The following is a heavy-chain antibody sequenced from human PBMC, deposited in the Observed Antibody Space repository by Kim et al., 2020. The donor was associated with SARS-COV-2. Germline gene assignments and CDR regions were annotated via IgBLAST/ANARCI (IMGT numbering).Heavy chain of an antibody. D-gene: IGHD3-9*01. V-gene: IGHV3-11*04. J-gene: IGHJ4*01. CDR3: ARELSLRYLYWHNYFDY. Sequence: GGSLRLSCAASGFTFSDYYMSWIRQAPGKGLEWVSYISSSGSTIYYADSVRGRFPISRYTAKNPLYLQMNSRRAKDTAVYSCARELSLRYLYWHNYFDY. CDR1: GFTFSDYY. CDR2: ISSSGSTI.